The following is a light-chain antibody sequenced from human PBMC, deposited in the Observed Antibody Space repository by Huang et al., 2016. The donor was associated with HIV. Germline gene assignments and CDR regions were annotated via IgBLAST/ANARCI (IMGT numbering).Light chain of an antibody. CDR2: AAS. Sequence: QMTQSPPSLPASIGNRVRITCRATQDIGNFLNWYQQKPGNAPKLLIYAASTLHSGGPSRFSGSGSGTDFTLTITSLQPEDFATYYCQQSYNTRTFGPGTRVEIK. CDR3: QQSYNTRT. V-gene: IGKV1-39*01. J-gene: IGKJ1*01. CDR1: QDIGNF.